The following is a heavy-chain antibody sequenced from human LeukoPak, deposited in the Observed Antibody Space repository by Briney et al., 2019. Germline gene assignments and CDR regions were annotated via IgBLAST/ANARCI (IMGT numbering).Heavy chain of an antibody. J-gene: IGHJ6*04. Sequence: SETLSLTCAVYGGSFSGYYWSWIRQPPGKGLEWIGEINHSGSTNYNPSLKSRVTISVDTSENHFCLKLSSVTVADTAVYYCARGSPPITMVRGVIPYGMDVWVKGTTVSVCS. V-gene: IGHV4-34*01. CDR1: GGSFSGYY. CDR3: ARGSPPITMVRGVIPYGMDV. CDR2: INHSGST. D-gene: IGHD3-10*01.